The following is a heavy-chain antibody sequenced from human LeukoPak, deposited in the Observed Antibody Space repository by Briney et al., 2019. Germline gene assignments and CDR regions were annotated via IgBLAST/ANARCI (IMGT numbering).Heavy chain of an antibody. D-gene: IGHD3-16*01. CDR1: GGSINGYY. Sequence: SETLSLTCSVSGGSINGYYWSWLRQPPGKGLEWIGYIYYSGSANYNPSLKSRVTMSIDTSKNQLSLELSSVTTADTAVYYCAREAAWGNWYFDHWGRGTLVTVSS. V-gene: IGHV4-59*01. CDR3: AREAAWGNWYFDH. CDR2: IYYSGSA. J-gene: IGHJ2*01.